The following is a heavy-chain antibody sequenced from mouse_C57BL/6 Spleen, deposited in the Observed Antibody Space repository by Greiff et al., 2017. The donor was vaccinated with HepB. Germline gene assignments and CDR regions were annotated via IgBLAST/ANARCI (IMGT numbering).Heavy chain of an antibody. CDR2: IDPETGGT. Sequence: VKLQESGAELVRPGASVTLSCKASGYTFTDYEMHWVKQTPVHGLEWIGAIDPETGGTAYNQKFKGKAILTADKSSSTAYMELRSLTSEDSAVYYCTRGPYDYDYYAMDYWGQGTSVTVSS. J-gene: IGHJ4*01. CDR1: GYTFTDYE. D-gene: IGHD2-4*01. V-gene: IGHV1-15*01. CDR3: TRGPYDYDYYAMDY.